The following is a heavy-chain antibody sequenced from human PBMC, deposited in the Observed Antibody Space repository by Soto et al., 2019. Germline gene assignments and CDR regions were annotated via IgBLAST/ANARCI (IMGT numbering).Heavy chain of an antibody. V-gene: IGHV3-33*01. CDR1: GFTFSSYG. Sequence: GGNLRLCCAASGFTFSSYGMHWVRQAPGKGLEWVAVIWYDGSNKYYADSVKGRFTISRDNSKNTLYLQMNSLRAEDTAVYFFARYDIAGAVKSYSARRTFDL. J-gene: IGHJ2*01. CDR2: IWYDGSNK. D-gene: IGHD6-13*01. CDR3: ARYDIAGAVKSYSARRTFDL.